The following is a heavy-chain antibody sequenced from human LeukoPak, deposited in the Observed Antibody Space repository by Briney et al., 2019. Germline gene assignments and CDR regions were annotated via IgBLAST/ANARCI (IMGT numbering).Heavy chain of an antibody. Sequence: GGSLRLSCAASGFTSSHYAMHWVRQAPGKGLEWVAVISYDGTNKYYADSVKGRFTISRDNSKNTLYLQMNSLRAEDTAVYYCARARNGTLKYWGQGTLGTVSS. V-gene: IGHV3-30*01. D-gene: IGHD1-26*01. CDR2: ISYDGTNK. J-gene: IGHJ4*02. CDR1: GFTSSHYA. CDR3: ARARNGTLKY.